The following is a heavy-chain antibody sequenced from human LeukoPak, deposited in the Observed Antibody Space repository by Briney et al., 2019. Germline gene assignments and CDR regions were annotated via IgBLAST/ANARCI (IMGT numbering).Heavy chain of an antibody. CDR1: GYTFISYG. CDR3: AREGEYYAESGNLIDAADV. Sequence: ASVKVSCKGSGYTFISYGISWVGQAPGQGGGGMGGVASISGTPVYAQKFQDRVNITADTSTNTAYMEMSSLTSEDTAMYYCAREGEYYAESGNLIDAADVWGQGTMVIVSA. V-gene: IGHV1-69*06. J-gene: IGHJ3*01. CDR2: VASISGTP. D-gene: IGHD3-10*01.